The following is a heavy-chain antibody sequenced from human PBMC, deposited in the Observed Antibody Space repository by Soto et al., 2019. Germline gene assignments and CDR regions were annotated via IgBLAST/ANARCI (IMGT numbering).Heavy chain of an antibody. CDR1: GDSVSSNNAA. CDR2: TYYKSIWYN. D-gene: IGHD1-1*01. J-gene: IGHJ5*02. CDR3: AREVDDGPNWLDP. V-gene: IGHV6-1*01. Sequence: SQTLSLTCAISGDSVSSNNAAWNWFRQPPSRGLEWLGRTYYKSIWYNDYVVSVKSRITINPDTSKNQFSLQLNSVTPEDTAVYYCAREVDDGPNWLDPWGRGTLVTVSS.